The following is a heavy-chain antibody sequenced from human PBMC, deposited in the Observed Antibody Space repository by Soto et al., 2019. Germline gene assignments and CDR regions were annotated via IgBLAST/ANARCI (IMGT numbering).Heavy chain of an antibody. V-gene: IGHV3-21*01. CDR2: ISSSSSYI. D-gene: IGHD2-2*02. CDR3: ARGEERHCSSTSCYSPFDY. Sequence: EVQLVESGGGVVKPGGSLRLSCAASGFTFSSYSMNWVRQAPGKGLELVSSISSSSSYIYYADSVKGRFTISRDNAKNSLYLQMNSLRAEDTAVYYCARGEERHCSSTSCYSPFDYWGQGTLVTVSS. CDR1: GFTFSSYS. J-gene: IGHJ4*02.